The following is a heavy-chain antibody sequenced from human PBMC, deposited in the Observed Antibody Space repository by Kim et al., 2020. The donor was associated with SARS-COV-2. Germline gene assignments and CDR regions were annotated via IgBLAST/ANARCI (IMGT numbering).Heavy chain of an antibody. J-gene: IGHJ4*01. CDR1: GGSISSDGYY. CDR2: ISYSGST. V-gene: IGHV4-31*03. Sequence: SETLSLTCTVSGGSISSDGYYWSWIRQYPGKGLEWIAYISYSGSTYYNPSLKSRVTMSVYTSKNQFSLKLYSVTAADTAVYYCARDRTTGTTGGIDYWG. D-gene: IGHD1-1*01. CDR3: ARDRTTGTTGGIDY.